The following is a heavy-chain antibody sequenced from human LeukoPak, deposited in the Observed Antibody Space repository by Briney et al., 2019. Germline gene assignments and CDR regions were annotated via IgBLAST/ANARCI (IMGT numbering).Heavy chain of an antibody. CDR1: GFPFSSYA. D-gene: IGHD1-26*01. CDR2: IHGDGDNI. V-gene: IGHV3-74*01. J-gene: IGHJ5*02. Sequence: QPGGSLRLSCAASGFPFSSYAMYWVRQAPGKGLAWVARIHGDGDNISYADSVRGRFTISRDNAKDTLYLHMNSLRPEDTAVYYCARAQVGAPTDLWGQGTLVTVSS. CDR3: ARAQVGAPTDL.